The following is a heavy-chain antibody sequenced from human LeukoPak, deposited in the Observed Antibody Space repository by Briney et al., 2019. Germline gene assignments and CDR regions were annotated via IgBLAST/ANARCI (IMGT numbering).Heavy chain of an antibody. Sequence: AASVKVSCKASGYTFTSDGISWVRQAPGQGLEWMGWISAYNGNTNYAQKLQGRVTMTTDTSTSTAYMELRSLRSDDTAVYYCALASQTYYYDSSGRGGFDYWGQGTLVTVSS. V-gene: IGHV1-18*01. CDR3: ALASQTYYYDSSGRGGFDY. D-gene: IGHD3-22*01. J-gene: IGHJ4*02. CDR1: GYTFTSDG. CDR2: ISAYNGNT.